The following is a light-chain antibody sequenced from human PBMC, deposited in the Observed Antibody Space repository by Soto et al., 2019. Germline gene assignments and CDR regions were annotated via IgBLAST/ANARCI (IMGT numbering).Light chain of an antibody. J-gene: IGKJ2*01. CDR1: QSISTW. V-gene: IGKV1-5*03. Sequence: DIQMTQSPSTLSASVGDRVTITCRASQSISTWLAWYQQKPGKAPKLLIYMASSLESGVPSRFSASGSGTEFTLTISSLQPDDIATYYCQHYNTFSFYTFSQGTKVDIK. CDR2: MAS. CDR3: QHYNTFSFYT.